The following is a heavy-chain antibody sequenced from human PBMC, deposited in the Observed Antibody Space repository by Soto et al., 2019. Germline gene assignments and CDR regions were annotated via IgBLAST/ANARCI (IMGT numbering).Heavy chain of an antibody. V-gene: IGHV3-74*03. CDR3: ARDLSGRADV. J-gene: IGHJ6*02. CDR2: LNEDGSFT. CDR1: EFTFSSYW. Sequence: GGSLRLSCVASEFTFSSYWMHWVRQVPGKGLVWVSRLNEDGSFTSYADSVKGRFSIFRDSAKKTLYLQMNSLSAEDSAVYYCARDLSGRADVWGQGTTVTVSS. D-gene: IGHD3-10*01.